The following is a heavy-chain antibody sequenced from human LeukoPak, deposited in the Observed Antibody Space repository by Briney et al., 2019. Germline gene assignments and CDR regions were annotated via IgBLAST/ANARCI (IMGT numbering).Heavy chain of an antibody. CDR3: AKDSYSSSSMLDY. V-gene: IGHV3-23*01. Sequence: QTGGSLGLSCAASGFTFSSYAMSWVRQAQGKGLDWVSAISGSGGSTYYADSVKGRFTISRDNSKNTLYLQMNSLRAEDTAVYYCAKDSYSSSSMLDYWGQGTLVTVSS. D-gene: IGHD6-6*01. J-gene: IGHJ4*02. CDR1: GFTFSSYA. CDR2: ISGSGGST.